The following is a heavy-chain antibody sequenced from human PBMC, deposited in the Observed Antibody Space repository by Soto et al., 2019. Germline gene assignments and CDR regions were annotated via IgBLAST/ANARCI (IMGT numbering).Heavy chain of an antibody. D-gene: IGHD2-8*01. Sequence: SETLSLTCTFSVGSISSGGYYCSWIRQHPGKGLEWIGYIYYSGSTYYNPSLKSRVTISAGTSQTQFSLSLISVTAADTGLYFCSAWYTGTLHDYWGQGTLFTVSS. CDR3: SAWYTGTLHDY. V-gene: IGHV4-31*03. CDR1: VGSISSGGYY. J-gene: IGHJ4*02. CDR2: IYYSGST.